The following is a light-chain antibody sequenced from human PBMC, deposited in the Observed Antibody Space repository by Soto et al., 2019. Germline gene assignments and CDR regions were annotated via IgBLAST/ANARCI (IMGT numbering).Light chain of an antibody. CDR3: CSYTKANTWV. CDR1: SSDINSYKF. Sequence: QSALTQPASVSASPGQSITISCTGSSSDINSYKFVSWYQVLPGKAPQLIIYEDDYRPPEISSRFSASTASLTISGVQLEDDSHYFCCSYTKANTWVFGGGTQLTVL. CDR2: EDD. V-gene: IGLV2-14*01. J-gene: IGLJ3*02.